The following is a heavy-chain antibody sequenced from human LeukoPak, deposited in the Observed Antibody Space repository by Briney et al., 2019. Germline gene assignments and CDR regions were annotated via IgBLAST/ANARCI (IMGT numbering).Heavy chain of an antibody. CDR3: ARDQTTVTSWHAFDL. J-gene: IGHJ3*01. Sequence: ASVKVSCKASGYTFTSYAMHWVRQAPGQRLEWMGWINAGNGNTKYSQKFQGRVTITRDTSASTAYMELSSLRPDDTAVYYCARDQTTVTSWHAFDLWGLGTMVTVSS. CDR2: INAGNGNT. D-gene: IGHD4-17*01. CDR1: GYTFTSYA. V-gene: IGHV1-3*01.